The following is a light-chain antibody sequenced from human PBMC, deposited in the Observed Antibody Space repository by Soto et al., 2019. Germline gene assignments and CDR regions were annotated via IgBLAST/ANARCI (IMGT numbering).Light chain of an antibody. CDR2: KAS. V-gene: IGKV1-5*03. CDR1: QTISSW. CDR3: QHYTSYSEA. Sequence: DIQMTQCPSTLSGSVGDRVTLACRASQTISSWLAWYQQKPGKAPKLLIYKASTLKSGGPSRFSGSGSGTEFTLTISSLQPDDFATYYCQHYTSYSEAFGQGTKVEIK. J-gene: IGKJ1*01.